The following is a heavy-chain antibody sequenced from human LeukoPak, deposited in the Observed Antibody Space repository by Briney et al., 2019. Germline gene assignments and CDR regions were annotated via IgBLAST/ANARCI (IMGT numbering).Heavy chain of an antibody. Sequence: TGGSLRLSCAASGFTVSSNYMSWVRQAPGKGLEWVSVIYSGGSTYYADSVKGRFTISRDNSKNTLYLQMNSLRAEDTAVYYWAREPDGYIDYWGQGTLVTVSS. D-gene: IGHD5-24*01. CDR2: IYSGGST. CDR1: GFTVSSNY. CDR3: AREPDGYIDY. V-gene: IGHV3-66*02. J-gene: IGHJ4*02.